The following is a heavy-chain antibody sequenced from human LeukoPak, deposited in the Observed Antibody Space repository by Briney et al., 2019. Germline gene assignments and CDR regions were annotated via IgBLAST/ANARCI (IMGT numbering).Heavy chain of an antibody. Sequence: SETLSLTCTVSGDSISSSSYYWGWIRQPPGKGLEWIGGIYYSGSTYYNPSLKSRVTMSVDTSKNQFSRKLSSVTAADTAVYYCARHGGVGVIPDFDYWGPGTLVTVSS. CDR2: IYYSGST. D-gene: IGHD2-8*02. J-gene: IGHJ4*02. CDR1: GDSISSSSYY. CDR3: ARHGGVGVIPDFDY. V-gene: IGHV4-39*01.